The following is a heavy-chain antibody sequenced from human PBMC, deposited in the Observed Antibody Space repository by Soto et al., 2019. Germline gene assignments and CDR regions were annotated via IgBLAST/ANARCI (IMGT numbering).Heavy chain of an antibody. V-gene: IGHV3-11*05. J-gene: IGHJ6*02. CDR2: ISSSSSYT. CDR3: ARDVEGSSSWFTYYGMDV. CDR1: GFIFREYY. D-gene: IGHD6-13*01. Sequence: QVPLVESGGGLVKPGGSLRLSCAASGFIFREYYMSWIRQAPGKGLEWVSYISSSSSYTNYADSVKGRFTISRDDSKNSLYLQMNSLRADDTAVYYCARDVEGSSSWFTYYGMDVWGQGTTVTVSS.